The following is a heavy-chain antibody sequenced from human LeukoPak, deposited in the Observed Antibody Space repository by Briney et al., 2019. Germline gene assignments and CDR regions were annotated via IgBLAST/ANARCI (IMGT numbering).Heavy chain of an antibody. V-gene: IGHV3-23*01. D-gene: IGHD6-13*01. CDR3: AKDTIAAAGTRWFDP. CDR2: ISGSGGST. Sequence: PGGSLRLSCAASGFTFSSYAMSWVRQAPGKGLEWVSAISGSGGSTCYADSVKGRFTISRDNSKNTLYLQMNGLRAEDTAVYYCAKDTIAAAGTRWFDPWGQGTLVTVSS. J-gene: IGHJ5*02. CDR1: GFTFSSYA.